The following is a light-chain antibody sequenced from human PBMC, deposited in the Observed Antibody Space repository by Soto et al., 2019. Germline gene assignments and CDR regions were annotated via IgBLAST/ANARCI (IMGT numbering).Light chain of an antibody. CDR3: QQYNSYQWT. V-gene: IGKV1-5*01. CDR2: DAS. Sequence: DIQMTQSPSTLSASVGDRVTITCRASQSISSWLAWYQQKPGKAPNLLIYDASNLESGVPSRFIGSGSGTEFTLTISSLQPDDFATYYCQQYNSYQWTFGQGTKV. CDR1: QSISSW. J-gene: IGKJ1*01.